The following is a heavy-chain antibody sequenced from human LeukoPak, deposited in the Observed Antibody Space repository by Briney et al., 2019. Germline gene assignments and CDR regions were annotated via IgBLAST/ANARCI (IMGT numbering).Heavy chain of an antibody. V-gene: IGHV4-39*01. CDR3: ATSEENIVVVTAIGWYFDL. CDR2: IYYSGST. D-gene: IGHD2-21*02. CDR1: GGSISSSSYY. J-gene: IGHJ2*01. Sequence: SETLSLTCTVSGGSISSSSYYWGWIRQPPGKGLEWIGSIYYSGSTYYNPSLKSRVTISVDTPKNQFSLKLSSVTAADTAVYYCATSEENIVVVTAIGWYFDLWGRGTLVTVSS.